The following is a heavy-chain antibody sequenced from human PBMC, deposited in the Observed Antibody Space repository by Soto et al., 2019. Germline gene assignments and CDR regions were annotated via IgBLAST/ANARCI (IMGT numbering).Heavy chain of an antibody. J-gene: IGHJ4*02. D-gene: IGHD3-22*01. CDR2: VSYDGSKQ. Sequence: QVQLVESGGGVVQPGRSLRVSCAASGFTFSNYATHWVRQAPGKGLEWVAVVSYDGSKQFYADSVEGRFTISRDSSKSTLYLHMDNLRDEDTAVYYCARDRVYYYDNSGYYNFDYWGQGTLVTVPS. CDR3: ARDRVYYYDNSGYYNFDY. V-gene: IGHV3-30-3*01. CDR1: GFTFSNYA.